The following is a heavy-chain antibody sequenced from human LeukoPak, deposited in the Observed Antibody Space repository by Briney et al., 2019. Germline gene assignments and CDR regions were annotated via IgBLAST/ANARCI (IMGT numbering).Heavy chain of an antibody. CDR1: GITLSNYG. CDR2: ISDRGGST. CDR3: AKRGVVIRAVLVVGFHKEAYYFDS. J-gene: IGHJ4*02. V-gene: IGHV3-23*01. D-gene: IGHD2-15*01. Sequence: PGGSLRLSCVVSGITLSNYGMSWVRQAPGKGLEWVAGISDRGGSTNYAASVKGRFTISRDNPKNTLYLQMNSLRSEDTAVYFCAKRGVVIRAVLVVGFHKEAYYFDSWGQGALVTVSS.